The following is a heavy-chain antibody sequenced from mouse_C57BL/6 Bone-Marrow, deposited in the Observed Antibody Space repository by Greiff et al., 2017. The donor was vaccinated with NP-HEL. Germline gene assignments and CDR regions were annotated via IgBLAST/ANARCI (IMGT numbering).Heavy chain of an antibody. CDR1: GYTFTSYW. V-gene: IGHV1-72*01. CDR2: IDPNSGGT. CDR3: ARCPYYGSSYDY. J-gene: IGHJ2*01. Sequence: VQLQQPGAELVKPGASVKLSCKASGYTFTSYWMHWVKQRPGRGLGWIGRIDPNSGGTKYNEKFKSKATLTVDKPSSTAYMQLSSLTSEDSAVYYCARCPYYGSSYDYWGQGTTLTVSS. D-gene: IGHD1-1*01.